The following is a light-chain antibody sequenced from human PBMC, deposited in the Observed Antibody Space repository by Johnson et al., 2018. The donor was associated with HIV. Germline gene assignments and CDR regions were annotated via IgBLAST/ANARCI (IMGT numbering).Light chain of an antibody. J-gene: IGLJ1*01. CDR3: ATWYRSLTIGGV. CDR1: SSNIGSND. CDR2: ENN. V-gene: IGLV1-51*02. Sequence: QSVLTQPPSVSAAPGQKVTVSCSGSSSNIGSNDVSWYQQFPGAAPKLLIYENNKRPSGIPDRFSGSKSGTSATLGITGLQTGDEADYYCATWYRSLTIGGVVGTGTKVTVL.